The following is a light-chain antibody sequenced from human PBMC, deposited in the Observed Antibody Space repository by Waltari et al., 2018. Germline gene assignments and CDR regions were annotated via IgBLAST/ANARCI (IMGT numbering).Light chain of an antibody. CDR1: ESVSNY. CDR2: DTS. J-gene: IGKJ2*01. V-gene: IGKV3-11*01. CDR3: QRSDSTPYT. Sequence: EVVLTQSPVTLSLAAGERATLSCRASESVSNYLAWYQQKPGQSPRLLIYDTSKRATGIPARFSGSGYGTDFTLTINNLEAEDFALYYCQRSDSTPYTFGQGTKLEIK.